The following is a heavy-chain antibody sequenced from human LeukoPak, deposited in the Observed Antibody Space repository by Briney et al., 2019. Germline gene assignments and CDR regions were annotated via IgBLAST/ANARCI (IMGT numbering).Heavy chain of an antibody. J-gene: IGHJ3*02. D-gene: IGHD6-19*01. CDR1: GFTFSTYS. Sequence: GGSLRLSCAASGFTFSTYSMNWVRQGPGQGREWVSSISIGISYIYYADSVKGRFTISRDNAKNSLYLQMNSLRAEDTAVYYCARDGGSIAVAATEAFDIWGQGTMVTVSS. V-gene: IGHV3-21*01. CDR2: ISIGISYI. CDR3: ARDGGSIAVAATEAFDI.